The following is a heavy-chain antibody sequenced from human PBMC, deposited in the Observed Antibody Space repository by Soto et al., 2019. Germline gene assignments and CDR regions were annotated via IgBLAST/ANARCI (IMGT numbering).Heavy chain of an antibody. CDR3: VRAPTHDSETVYMDL. J-gene: IGHJ6*02. D-gene: IGHD1-1*01. CDR1: GFTFSDLY. CDR2: ISSSGSLI. V-gene: IGHV3-11*01. Sequence: GGSLRLSCAASGFTFSDLYMSWVRQAPGKGLEWISYISSSGSLIYYADSVKGRFTISRDNANNSLYLQMNSLRVEDTAVYYCVRAPTHDSETVYMDLWGQGNTVTVSS.